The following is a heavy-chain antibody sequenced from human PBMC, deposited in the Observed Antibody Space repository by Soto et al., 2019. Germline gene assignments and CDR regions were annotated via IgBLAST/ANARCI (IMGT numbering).Heavy chain of an antibody. Sequence: GGSLRLSCAASGFTFSSYGMHWVRQAPGKGLEWVAVISYDGSNKYYADSVKGRFTISRDNSKNTLYLQMNSLRAEDTAVYYCAKDGYYFDYWGQGTLVTVSS. CDR1: GFTFSSYG. V-gene: IGHV3-30*18. CDR2: ISYDGSNK. CDR3: AKDGYYFDY. J-gene: IGHJ4*02.